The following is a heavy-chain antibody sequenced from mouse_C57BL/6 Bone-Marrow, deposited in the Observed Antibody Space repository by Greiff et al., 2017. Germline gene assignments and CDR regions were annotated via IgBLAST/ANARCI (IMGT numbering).Heavy chain of an antibody. CDR1: GYTFTNYW. V-gene: IGHV1-63*01. D-gene: IGHD1-1*01. CDR2: IYPGGGYT. Sequence: QVHVKQSGAELVRPGTSVKMSCKASGYTFTNYWIGWAKQRPGHCLEWIGDIYPGGGYTNYNEKFKGKATLTADKSSSTAYMQFSSLTSEDSAIYYCARYYYGSSYAMDYWGQGTSVTVSS. J-gene: IGHJ4*01. CDR3: ARYYYGSSYAMDY.